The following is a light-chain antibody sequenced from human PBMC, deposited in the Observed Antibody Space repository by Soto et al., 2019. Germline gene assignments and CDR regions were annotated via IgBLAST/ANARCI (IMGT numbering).Light chain of an antibody. Sequence: FVVTQSPDTLSLSPGETATLSCRASQSVSSSVAWYQHKPGQSPRLVVYSGYKRSPGIPARFSGSGSGTDFALTISRLEPEDFAVYYCQQYGNSPQTFGQGTKVDIK. J-gene: IGKJ1*01. CDR2: SGY. CDR3: QQYGNSPQT. V-gene: IGKV3-20*01. CDR1: QSVSSS.